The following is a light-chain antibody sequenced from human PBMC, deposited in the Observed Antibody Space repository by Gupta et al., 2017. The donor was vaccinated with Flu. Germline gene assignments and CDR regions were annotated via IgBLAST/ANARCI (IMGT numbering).Light chain of an antibody. J-gene: IGKJ4*01. V-gene: IGKV2-28*01. Sequence: EIVMTQSPLSLPVTPGEPASISCRSSQSLLHNGRNYLNWYVQKPGHSPQLLIYVDSNRASGVPDRCSGSGSGTDFTLKISRVEPDDVGIYYCMQTRQPLVTFGGGTKVEIK. CDR1: QSLLHNGRNY. CDR2: VDS. CDR3: MQTRQPLVT.